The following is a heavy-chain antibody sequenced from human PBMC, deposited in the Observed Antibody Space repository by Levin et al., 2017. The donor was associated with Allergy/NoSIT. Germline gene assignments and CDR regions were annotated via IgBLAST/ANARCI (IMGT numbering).Heavy chain of an antibody. CDR2: IYYSGST. Sequence: SQTLSLTCTVSGGSISSSSYYWGWIRQPPGKGLEWIGSIYYSGSTYYNPSLKSRVTISVDTSKNQFSLKLSSVTAADTAVYYCARPRAVAGSTHGNWFDPWGQGTLVTVSS. J-gene: IGHJ5*02. D-gene: IGHD6-19*01. V-gene: IGHV4-39*01. CDR3: ARPRAVAGSTHGNWFDP. CDR1: GGSISSSSYY.